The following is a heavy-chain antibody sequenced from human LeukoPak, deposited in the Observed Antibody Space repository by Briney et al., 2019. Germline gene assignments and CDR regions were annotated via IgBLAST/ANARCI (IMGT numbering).Heavy chain of an antibody. CDR2: ISWNSGRI. CDR3: ARENYADSGGVDY. Sequence: PGGSLRLSCAASGFTFDDYAMHWVRQVPGKGLEWVSGISWNSGRIGYAASVKGRFTISRDNAKNSLYLQMNSLRAEDTAVYYCARENYADSGGVDYWGRGTLVTVSA. V-gene: IGHV3-9*01. J-gene: IGHJ4*02. D-gene: IGHD3-16*01. CDR1: GFTFDDYA.